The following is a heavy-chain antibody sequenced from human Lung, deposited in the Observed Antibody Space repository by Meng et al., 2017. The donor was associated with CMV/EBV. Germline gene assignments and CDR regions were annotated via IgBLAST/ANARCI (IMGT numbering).Heavy chain of an antibody. CDR2: ISGSRSTI. Sequence: SCAASGFTFSDYYMSWIRQAPGKGLEWVSYISGSRSTIYYGDSVKGRVTISRDNAKNSLYLQMNSLRAEDTAVYYCARVDYQTNRGRWFDTWGQGXLVTVSS. D-gene: IGHD2-2*01. CDR1: GFTFSDYY. CDR3: ARVDYQTNRGRWFDT. V-gene: IGHV3-11*01. J-gene: IGHJ5*02.